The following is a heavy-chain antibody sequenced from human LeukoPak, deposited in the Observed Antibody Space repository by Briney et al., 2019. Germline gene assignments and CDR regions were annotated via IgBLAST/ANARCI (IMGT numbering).Heavy chain of an antibody. CDR3: ARDGYGSGSYYAFDM. CDR1: GFTFRSYE. Sequence: GGSLRLSCAASGFTFRSYEMNWVRQAPGKGLEWISYITSSGSTISYADSVMGRFTISRDNAKNSLYLQMNSLRAEDTAVYYCARDGYGSGSYYAFDMWGQGTMVTVSS. CDR2: ITSSGSTI. J-gene: IGHJ3*02. D-gene: IGHD3-10*01. V-gene: IGHV3-48*03.